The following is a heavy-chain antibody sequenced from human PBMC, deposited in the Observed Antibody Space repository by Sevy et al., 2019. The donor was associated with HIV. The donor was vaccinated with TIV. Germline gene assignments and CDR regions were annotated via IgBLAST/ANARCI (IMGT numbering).Heavy chain of an antibody. J-gene: IGHJ6*02. CDR1: GYTLTELS. CDR2: FDPDDGET. D-gene: IGHD6-6*01. Sequence: SSVKVSCKVSGYTLTELSMHWVRQAPGKGLEWMGGFDPDDGETIYALKFQGRVTMTEDTSTDTAYMELSSLRSEDTAVYYCATDGAAARQGYYYYYGMDVWGQGTTVTVSS. CDR3: ATDGAAARQGYYYYYGMDV. V-gene: IGHV1-24*01.